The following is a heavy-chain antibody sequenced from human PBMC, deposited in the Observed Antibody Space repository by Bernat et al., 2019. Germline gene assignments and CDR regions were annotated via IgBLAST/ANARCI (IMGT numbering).Heavy chain of an antibody. CDR3: AREDRHSSGWFFDY. CDR1: GFTVSSYY. D-gene: IGHD6-19*01. CDR2: IYSGGST. Sequence: EVQLVESGGGLVQPGGSLRLSCAASGFTVSSYYMSWVRQAPGKGLEWVSVIYSGGSTYYADSVKGRFTISRDNSKNTLYLQMNSLRAEDTAVYYCAREDRHSSGWFFDYWGQGTLVTVSS. J-gene: IGHJ4*02. V-gene: IGHV3-66*01.